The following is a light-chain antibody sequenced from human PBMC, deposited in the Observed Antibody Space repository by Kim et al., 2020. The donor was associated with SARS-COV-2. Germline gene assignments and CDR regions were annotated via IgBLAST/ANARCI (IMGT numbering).Light chain of an antibody. CDR1: NIGTYN. J-gene: IGLJ1*01. CDR2: RDD. Sequence: SVALVQTASITCGGNNIGTYNVHWYQLKPGQAPVMVIYRDDNRPSGIPERFSGSNSGHTATLTIRRAQSGDEADYYCQVWTSTTAVFGTGTKVTVL. V-gene: IGLV3-9*01. CDR3: QVWTSTTAV.